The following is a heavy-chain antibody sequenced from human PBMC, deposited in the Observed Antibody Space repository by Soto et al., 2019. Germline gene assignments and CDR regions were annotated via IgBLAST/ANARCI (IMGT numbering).Heavy chain of an antibody. CDR1: GFTFSSYT. J-gene: IGHJ6*02. CDR2: INSRSNYI. Sequence: ESGGGLVKPGGSLRLSCAASGFTFSSYTMNWVRQAPGKGLEWLSSINSRSNYIYYADSVKGRFTISRDNAKNSLYLQMNSLRAEDTAVFYCARLHRDYYYYGMDVWGQGTTVTVSS. CDR3: ARLHRDYYYYGMDV. V-gene: IGHV3-21*01.